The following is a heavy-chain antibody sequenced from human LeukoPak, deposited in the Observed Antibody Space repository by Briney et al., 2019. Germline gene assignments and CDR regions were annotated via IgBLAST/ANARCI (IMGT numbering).Heavy chain of an antibody. CDR2: ISHSGST. CDR3: ARGPYDFWSGHYYFDY. CDR1: GGSFSGYY. Sequence: SETLSLTCAVYGGSFSGYYWSWIRQPPGKGLEWIGEISHSGSTNYNPSLKSRVTISVDTSKNQFSLKLSSVTAADTAVYYCARGPYDFWSGHYYFDYWGQGTLVTVSS. V-gene: IGHV4-34*01. J-gene: IGHJ4*02. D-gene: IGHD3-3*01.